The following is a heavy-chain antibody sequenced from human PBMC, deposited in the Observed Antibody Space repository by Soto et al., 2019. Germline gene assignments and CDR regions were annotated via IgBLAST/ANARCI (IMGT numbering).Heavy chain of an antibody. V-gene: IGHV4-30-4*01. CDR1: GGSISSGDSY. D-gene: IGHD3-3*01. CDR3: AREASGNIRIFGVALRGGMDV. Sequence: SETLSLTCTVSGGSISSGDSYWTWIHQPPGKGLEWIGYISYSGSTYYNPSLKSRVTISLDTSKNQFSLNLSSVTAADTAVYYCAREASGNIRIFGVALRGGMDVCGQETTVRVSS. CDR2: ISYSGST. J-gene: IGHJ6*02.